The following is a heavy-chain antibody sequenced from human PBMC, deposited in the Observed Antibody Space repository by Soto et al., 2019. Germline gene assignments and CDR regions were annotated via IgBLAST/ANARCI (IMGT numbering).Heavy chain of an antibody. Sequence: SETLSLTCTVSGGSISSYYWSWIRQPPGKGLEWIGYIYYSGSTNYNPSLKSRVTISVDTSKNQFSLKLSSVTAADTAVYYCARRGRGYSGYDQYYFDYWGQGTLVTVSS. D-gene: IGHD5-12*01. CDR1: GGSISSYY. CDR3: ARRGRGYSGYDQYYFDY. J-gene: IGHJ4*02. CDR2: IYYSGST. V-gene: IGHV4-59*08.